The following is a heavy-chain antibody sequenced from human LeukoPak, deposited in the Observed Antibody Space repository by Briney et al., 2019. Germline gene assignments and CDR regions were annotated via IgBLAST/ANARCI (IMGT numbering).Heavy chain of an antibody. J-gene: IGHJ4*02. CDR2: IKSDGST. Sequence: GGSLRLSCGASGVTFSTYWMHWVRQPPGKGLVWVSRIKSDGSTTYADSVEGRFSISRDKARNTLYLQMNSLRAEDTAVYYCAREMSGSYDYWGQGTLVTVSS. D-gene: IGHD1-26*01. V-gene: IGHV3-74*01. CDR3: AREMSGSYDY. CDR1: GVTFSTYW.